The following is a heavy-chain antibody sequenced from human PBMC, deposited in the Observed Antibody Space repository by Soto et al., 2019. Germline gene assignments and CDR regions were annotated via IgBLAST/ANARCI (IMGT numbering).Heavy chain of an antibody. CDR3: ARGGYCSGGRCLWKSTGMDV. Sequence: QVQLVESGGGLVKPGGSLRLSCAASGFTFSDYYMSWVRQAPGKGIEWISYISSSGSTIFYAPSVKGRFTISRDNAKNSLDLQMDRLRAEDTAVYFCARGGYCSGGRCLWKSTGMDVWGRGTTVTVSS. CDR2: ISSSGSTI. J-gene: IGHJ6*02. D-gene: IGHD2-15*01. V-gene: IGHV3-11*01. CDR1: GFTFSDYY.